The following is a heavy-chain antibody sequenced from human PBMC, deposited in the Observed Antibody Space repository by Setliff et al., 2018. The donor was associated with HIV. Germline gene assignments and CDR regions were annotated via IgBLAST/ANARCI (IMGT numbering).Heavy chain of an antibody. CDR1: GGSISGSKW. Sequence: SETLSLTCAVSGGSISGSKWWHWVRQPPGKGLEWIGEIFHTGSTNYNPSLKSRVTISVDKSNNQFSLKLSSVTAADTAVYYCARGYSSSYYFDYWGQGTLVTVSS. J-gene: IGHJ4*02. CDR3: ARGYSSSYYFDY. V-gene: IGHV4-4*02. D-gene: IGHD5-18*01. CDR2: IFHTGST.